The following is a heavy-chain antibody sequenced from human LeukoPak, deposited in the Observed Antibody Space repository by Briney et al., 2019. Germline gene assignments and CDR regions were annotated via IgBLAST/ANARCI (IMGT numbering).Heavy chain of an antibody. V-gene: IGHV4-61*02. CDR2: IYTSGST. Sequence: SETLSLTCTVSGDSISSGSYYWSWIRQPAGKGLGWIGRIYTSGSTNYNPSLKSRVTISVDTSKNQFSLKLSSVTAADTAVYYCARADGSSGWYAYWGQGTLVTVSS. D-gene: IGHD6-19*01. CDR1: GDSISSGSYY. CDR3: ARADGSSGWYAY. J-gene: IGHJ4*02.